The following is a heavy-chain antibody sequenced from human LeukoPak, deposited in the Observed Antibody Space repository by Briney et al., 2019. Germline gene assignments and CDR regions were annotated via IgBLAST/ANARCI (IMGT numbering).Heavy chain of an antibody. CDR2: INHSGST. CDR1: GGSFSDYY. V-gene: IGHV4-34*01. Sequence: SETLSLTCTVYGGSFSDYYWTWIRQPPGKGLEWIGEINHSGSTNYNPSLKSRVTISVDASKNQFSLKLSSVTAADTAVYYCARTFYGAFDYWGQGTLVTVSS. D-gene: IGHD4-17*01. J-gene: IGHJ4*02. CDR3: ARTFYGAFDY.